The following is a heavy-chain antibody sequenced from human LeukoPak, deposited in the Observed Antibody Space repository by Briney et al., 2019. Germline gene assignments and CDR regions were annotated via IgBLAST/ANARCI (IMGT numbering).Heavy chain of an antibody. CDR2: INHSGST. J-gene: IGHJ2*01. V-gene: IGHV4-34*01. CDR3: ARERARVWYFDL. D-gene: IGHD6-25*01. CDR1: GGSFSGYY. Sequence: SETLSLTCAVYGGSFSGYYWSWIRQPPGKGLEWIGEINHSGSTNYNPSLKSRVTISVDTSKDQFSLKLSSVTAADTAVYYCARERARVWYFDLWGRGTLVTVSS.